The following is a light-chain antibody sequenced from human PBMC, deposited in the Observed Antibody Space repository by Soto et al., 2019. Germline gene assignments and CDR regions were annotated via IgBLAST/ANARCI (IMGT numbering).Light chain of an antibody. V-gene: IGKV3-15*01. J-gene: IGKJ1*01. CDR3: QQYNTWLWT. Sequence: EIFMAQSPATLSVSAGERATLSCRASQSVGGNIAWYQQSPGQAPRLLIYATSTRATGIPARFSGRGSGTEFTLTISSLQSEDSAVYYCQQYNTWLWTFGQGTKVEIQ. CDR1: QSVGGN. CDR2: ATS.